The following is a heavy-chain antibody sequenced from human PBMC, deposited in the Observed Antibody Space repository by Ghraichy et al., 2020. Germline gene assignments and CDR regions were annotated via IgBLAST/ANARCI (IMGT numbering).Heavy chain of an antibody. V-gene: IGHV1-8*01. D-gene: IGHD6-13*01. Sequence: ASVKVSCKASGYTFTSYDINWVRQATGQGLEWMGWMNPNSGNTGYAQKFQGRVTMTRNTSISTAYMELSSLRSEDTAVYYCARGLRGGAAAGTRRRNWFDPWGQGTLVTVSS. CDR3: ARGLRGGAAAGTRRRNWFDP. CDR1: GYTFTSYD. CDR2: MNPNSGNT. J-gene: IGHJ5*02.